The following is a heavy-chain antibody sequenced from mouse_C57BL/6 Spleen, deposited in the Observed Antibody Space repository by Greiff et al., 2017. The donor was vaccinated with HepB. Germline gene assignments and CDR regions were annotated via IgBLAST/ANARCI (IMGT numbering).Heavy chain of an antibody. J-gene: IGHJ1*03. D-gene: IGHD2-1*01. CDR3: SRDLGRGNYVGYFDV. V-gene: IGHV3-6*01. CDR2: ISYDGSN. Sequence: EVQLQESGPGLVKPSQSLSLTCSVTGYSITSGYYWNWIRQFPGNKLEWMGYISYDGSNNYNPSLKNRISITRDTSKNQFFLKLNSVTTEDTATYYCSRDLGRGNYVGYFDVWGTGTTVTVSS. CDR1: GYSITSGYY.